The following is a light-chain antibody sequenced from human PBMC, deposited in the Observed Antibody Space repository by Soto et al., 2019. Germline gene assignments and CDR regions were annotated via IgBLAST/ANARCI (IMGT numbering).Light chain of an antibody. V-gene: IGKV1-5*03. CDR1: QSISSW. J-gene: IGKJ1*01. Sequence: DIQMTQSPSTLAASVGDRVTITCRASQSISSWLAWYQQKPGKAPKLLIYKASSLESGVPSRFSGSGSGTESTLTIRSLQPDDFATYYCKQYNSYWTCGQGTKVDIK. CDR2: KAS. CDR3: KQYNSYWT.